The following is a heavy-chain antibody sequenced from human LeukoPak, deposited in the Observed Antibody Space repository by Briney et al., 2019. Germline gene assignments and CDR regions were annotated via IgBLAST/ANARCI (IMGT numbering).Heavy chain of an antibody. CDR2: INPNSGGT. V-gene: IGHV1-2*02. CDR3: ARAIVDTFATDS. CDR1: GYIFTDYY. D-gene: IGHD3-16*01. Sequence: ASMKVSCKSSGYIFTDYYMHWVRQAPGQGLEWLGLINPNSGGTIYAQNFQGRVTMSRDTSLTTAYMELSSLRSDDTAVYYCARAIVDTFATDSWGQGTLVTVTS. J-gene: IGHJ4*02.